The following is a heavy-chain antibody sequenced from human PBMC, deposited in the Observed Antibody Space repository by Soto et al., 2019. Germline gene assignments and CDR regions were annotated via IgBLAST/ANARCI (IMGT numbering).Heavy chain of an antibody. V-gene: IGHV1-18*01. D-gene: IGHD2-15*01. Sequence: VASVKVSCKASGYTFTSYGISWVRQAPGQGLEWMGWISAYNGNTNYAQKLQGRVTMTTDTSTSTAYMELRSLRSDDTAVYYCARDLSYCSGGSCYSQFDYWGQGTLVTVSS. CDR2: ISAYNGNT. CDR1: GYTFTSYG. CDR3: ARDLSYCSGGSCYSQFDY. J-gene: IGHJ4*02.